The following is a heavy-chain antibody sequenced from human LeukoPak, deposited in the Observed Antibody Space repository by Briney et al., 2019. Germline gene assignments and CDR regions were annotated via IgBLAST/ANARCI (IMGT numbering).Heavy chain of an antibody. CDR1: GFTFSNHA. CDR2: ISGSGGRT. Sequence: PGGSLRLSCATSGFTFSNHAMSWVRQAPGKGLEWVSGISGSGGRTYYADSVQGRFAISRDNSKNTLYLQLNSLRAEDTAVYYCVKGISTLSDYFDHWGQGSLVTVSS. D-gene: IGHD2/OR15-2a*01. CDR3: VKGISTLSDYFDH. J-gene: IGHJ4*02. V-gene: IGHV3-23*01.